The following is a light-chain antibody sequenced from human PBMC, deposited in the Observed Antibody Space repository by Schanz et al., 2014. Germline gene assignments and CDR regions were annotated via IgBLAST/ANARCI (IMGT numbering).Light chain of an antibody. Sequence: DIVMTQSPVSLPVTPGEPASISCRASQSLLHRNGYNYLDWYLQKPGQSSQLLIYLGSNRASGVPDRFSGSGSGTDFTLKISRVEAEDVGVYYCMQALQSWTFGQGTKVEIK. CDR2: LGS. J-gene: IGKJ1*01. CDR1: QSLLHRNGYNY. CDR3: MQALQSWT. V-gene: IGKV2-28*01.